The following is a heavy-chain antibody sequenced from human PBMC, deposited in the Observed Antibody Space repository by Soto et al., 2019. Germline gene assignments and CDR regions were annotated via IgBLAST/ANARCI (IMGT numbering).Heavy chain of an antibody. V-gene: IGHV4-30-4*01. J-gene: IGHJ4*02. Sequence: PSETLSLTCIVSGGTINSGDYFWSWIRQPPGKGLEWIGSIFYTGSTYYSPSLKSRASMSMDTSKNLFSLRLRSLTAADTAVYYCARDLSLDSSGRDYWGQGTLVTVSS. CDR3: ARDLSLDSSGRDY. D-gene: IGHD3-22*01. CDR1: GGTINSGDYF. CDR2: IFYTGST.